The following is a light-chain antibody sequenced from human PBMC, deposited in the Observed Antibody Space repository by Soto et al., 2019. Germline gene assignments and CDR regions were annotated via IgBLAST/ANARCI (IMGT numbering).Light chain of an antibody. Sequence: DIQMTQSPSSLSASVGDRVTINCRASQTISIYLNWYQLRPGKGPKLLIYSASTLQSGVSSRFSGSGSGTDFTLTISSLQAEDFATYYCQQSYNTLITFGHGTRLEIK. V-gene: IGKV1-39*01. CDR3: QQSYNTLIT. CDR1: QTISIY. CDR2: SAS. J-gene: IGKJ5*01.